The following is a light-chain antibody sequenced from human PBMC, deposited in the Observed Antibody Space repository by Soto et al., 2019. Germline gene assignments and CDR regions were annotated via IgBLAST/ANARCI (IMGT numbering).Light chain of an antibody. Sequence: QSVLTQPPSASGTPGQRVTISCSGSSSNIGSNYVYWYQQLPGTAPKLLIYNNNQRPSGVPDRFSGSKSGTSASLAISGLRSEDEADYYCAAWDDSLSVYWVFGGGTKLTVL. J-gene: IGLJ3*02. CDR1: SSNIGSNY. CDR2: NNN. V-gene: IGLV1-47*02. CDR3: AAWDDSLSVYWV.